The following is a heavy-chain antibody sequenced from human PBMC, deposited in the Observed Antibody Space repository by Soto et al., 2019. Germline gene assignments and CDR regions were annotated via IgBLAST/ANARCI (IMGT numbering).Heavy chain of an antibody. V-gene: IGHV1-69*12. CDR1: GGTFSSYA. J-gene: IGHJ4*02. CDR3: ARDRVWGSYLNLDY. D-gene: IGHD3-16*02. Sequence: QVQLVQSGAEVKKPGSSVKVSCKASGGTFSSYAISWVRQAPGQGLEWMGGIIPIFGTANYAQKFQGRVTITADESTSTAYMERSSLRSEDTVVDYCARDRVWGSYLNLDYWGQGTLVTVSS. CDR2: IIPIFGTA.